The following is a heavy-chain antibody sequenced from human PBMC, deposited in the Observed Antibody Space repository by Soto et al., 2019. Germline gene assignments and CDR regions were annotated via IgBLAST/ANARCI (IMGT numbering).Heavy chain of an antibody. V-gene: IGHV3-30*18. Sequence: QVQLVESGGGVVQPGRSLRLSCAASGFTFSSYGMHWVRQAPGKGLEWVAVISYDGSNKYYAGSVKGRFTISRDNSKNTLYLQMNSLRAEDTAVYYCAKPRQITSLLLYYFDYCGQGTLVTVSS. D-gene: IGHD2-15*01. J-gene: IGHJ4*02. CDR1: GFTFSSYG. CDR2: ISYDGSNK. CDR3: AKPRQITSLLLYYFDY.